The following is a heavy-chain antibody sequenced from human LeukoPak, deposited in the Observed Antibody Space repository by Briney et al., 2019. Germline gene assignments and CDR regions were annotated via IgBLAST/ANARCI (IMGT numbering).Heavy chain of an antibody. CDR1: GGSISSYY. D-gene: IGHD3-22*01. CDR3: ARHGSSGPHDAFDI. J-gene: IGHJ3*02. Sequence: SETLSLTCTVSGGSISSYYWSWIRQPPGKGLEWIGYIYTSGSTNYNPSLKSRVTISVDTSKNQFSLKLSSVTAADTAVYYCARHGSSGPHDAFDIWGQGTMVTVSS. V-gene: IGHV4-4*09. CDR2: IYTSGST.